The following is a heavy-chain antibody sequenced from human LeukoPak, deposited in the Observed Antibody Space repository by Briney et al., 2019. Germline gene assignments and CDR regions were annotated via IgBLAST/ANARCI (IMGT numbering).Heavy chain of an antibody. CDR3: ARCPRITIFGVVISGWFDP. J-gene: IGHJ5*02. Sequence: SETLSLTCAVYGGSFSGYYWSWIRQPPGKGLEWIGEINHSGSTNYNPSLKSRVTISVDTSKNQFSLKLSSVTAADTAVYYCARCPRITIFGVVISGWFDPWGQGTLVTVSS. CDR1: GGSFSGYY. D-gene: IGHD3-3*01. V-gene: IGHV4-34*01. CDR2: INHSGST.